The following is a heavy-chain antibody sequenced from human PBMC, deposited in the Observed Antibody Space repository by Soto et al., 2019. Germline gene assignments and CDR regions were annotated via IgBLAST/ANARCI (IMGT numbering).Heavy chain of an antibody. CDR3: ASHNYDSSGYIDY. J-gene: IGHJ4*02. CDR1: GGSISSGGYS. V-gene: IGHV4-30-2*01. Sequence: TLSLTCAVSGGSISSGGYSWSWIRQPPGKGLEWIGYIYHSGSTYYNPSLKSRVTISVDRSKNQFSLKLSPVTAADTAVYYCASHNYDSSGYIDYWGQGSLVTVSS. D-gene: IGHD3-22*01. CDR2: IYHSGST.